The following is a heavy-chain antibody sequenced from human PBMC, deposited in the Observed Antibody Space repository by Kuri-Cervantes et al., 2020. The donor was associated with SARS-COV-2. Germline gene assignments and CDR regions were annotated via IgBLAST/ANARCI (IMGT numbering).Heavy chain of an antibody. Sequence: LSLTCAASGFTFSSYAMSWVRQAPGKGLEWVSCIKVGSGTTYYAASVKGRFTVSRDNAKNTLYLLMSSLRVEDTAMYYCARDLGVAPDFWGQGTQVTVSS. V-gene: IGHV3-23*01. D-gene: IGHD3-16*01. CDR2: IKVGSGTT. CDR1: GFTFSSYA. CDR3: ARDLGVAPDF. J-gene: IGHJ4*02.